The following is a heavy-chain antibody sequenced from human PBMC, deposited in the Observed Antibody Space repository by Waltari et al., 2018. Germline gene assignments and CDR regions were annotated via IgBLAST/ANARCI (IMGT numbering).Heavy chain of an antibody. V-gene: IGHV3-74*01. D-gene: IGHD5-18*01. CDR3: ARGSGYYYFDY. CDR2: ISTDGSNI. CDR1: GFTFGSSW. Sequence: EVQLMESGGGLVQPGGSLRLSCAASGFTFGSSWLHRVRQAPGEGLVWVSGISTDGSNIRDADSVKGRFTISRDNAKNTVYLQMNSLRAEDTAVYYCARGSGYYYFDYWGQGTLITVSS. J-gene: IGHJ4*02.